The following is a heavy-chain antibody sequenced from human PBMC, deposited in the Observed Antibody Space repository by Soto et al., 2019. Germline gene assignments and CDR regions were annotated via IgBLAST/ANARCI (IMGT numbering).Heavy chain of an antibody. V-gene: IGHV3-30-3*01. CDR1: GFTFSNYA. J-gene: IGHJ6*02. CDR3: ARAGCDGGTCYTLVGLRYGMDV. Sequence: QVQLVESGGGVVQPGRSLRLSCAASGFTFSNYAMYWVRQAPGKGLEWVAVISYDGNNKYYADSVNGRFTISRDNSKNTLYMQMNSLRAEDTAVYYCARAGCDGGTCYTLVGLRYGMDVWGQGTTVTVSS. D-gene: IGHD2-15*01. CDR2: ISYDGNNK.